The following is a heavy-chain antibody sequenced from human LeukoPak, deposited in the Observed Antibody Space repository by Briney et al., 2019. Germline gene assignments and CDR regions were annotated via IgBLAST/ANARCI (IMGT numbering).Heavy chain of an antibody. V-gene: IGHV1-8*01. D-gene: IGHD1-26*01. J-gene: IGHJ6*03. CDR3: ARGLLGRNYYYYYYMDV. CDR2: MNPNSGNT. Sequence: GAPVKVSCKASGYTFTSYDINWVRQATGQGLEWMGWMNPNSGNTGYAQKFQGRVTMTRNTSISTAYMELSSLRSEDTAVYYCARGLLGRNYYYYYYMDVWGKGTTVTVSS. CDR1: GYTFTSYD.